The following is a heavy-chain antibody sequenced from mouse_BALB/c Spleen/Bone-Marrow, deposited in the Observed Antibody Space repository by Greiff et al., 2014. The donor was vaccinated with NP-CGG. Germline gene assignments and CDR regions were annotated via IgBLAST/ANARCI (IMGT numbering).Heavy chain of an antibody. D-gene: IGHD2-14*01. CDR2: ILPGSGTT. Sequence: QVQLQQPGAELMEPGASVKISCKATGYTFSSYWIEWVKQRPGHGLEWIGEILPGSGTTNYNEKFKGKAKFTADTSSNTAYMQFSSLTSEDSAVYYCARDYRYDYAMDYWGQGTSVTVSS. J-gene: IGHJ4*01. CDR3: ARDYRYDYAMDY. CDR1: GYTFSSYW. V-gene: IGHV1-9*01.